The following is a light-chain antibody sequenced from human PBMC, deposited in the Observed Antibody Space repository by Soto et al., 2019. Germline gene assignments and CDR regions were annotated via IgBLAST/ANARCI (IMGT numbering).Light chain of an antibody. V-gene: IGLV1-40*01. J-gene: IGLJ1*01. Sequence: QSVLTQPPSVSGAPGQRVTISCNGSSSNIGAGYDVHWYQQVPGTAPKVLIYGNSNRPSGVPDRISGSKSGTSASLAITGLQAEDEADYYCQSYDSSLSGYVFGTGTKLTVL. CDR2: GNS. CDR3: QSYDSSLSGYV. CDR1: SSNIGAGYD.